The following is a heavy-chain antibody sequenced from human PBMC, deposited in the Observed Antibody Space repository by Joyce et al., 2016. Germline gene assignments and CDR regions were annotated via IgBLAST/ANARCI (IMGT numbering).Heavy chain of an antibody. CDR2: NSADNGNT. Sequence: QVQLVQSGVEVKKPGTSVKVSCKTYGYTFTNYGVNWVRQAPGQGLEWMGWNSADNGNTKYAQNCQGRVTMTTDTSTSTAYMELRSLNSDDTAIYYCARVPPRYDGSTGYPYWGQGTLVTVSS. V-gene: IGHV1-18*04. J-gene: IGHJ4*02. CDR3: ARVPPRYDGSTGYPY. D-gene: IGHD3-22*01. CDR1: GYTFTNYG.